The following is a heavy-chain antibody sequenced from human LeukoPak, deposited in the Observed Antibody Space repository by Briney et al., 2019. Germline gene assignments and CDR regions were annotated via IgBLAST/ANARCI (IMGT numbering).Heavy chain of an antibody. CDR1: GFTFSSYS. Sequence: PGGSLRLSCAASGFTFSSYSMNWVRQAPGKGLEWVSYISSSSSTIYYADSVKGRFTISRDNAKSSLYLQMNSLRAEDTAVYYCARDSGIWYFDLWGRGTLVTVSS. V-gene: IGHV3-48*01. CDR2: ISSSSSTI. D-gene: IGHD1-14*01. CDR3: ARDSGIWYFDL. J-gene: IGHJ2*01.